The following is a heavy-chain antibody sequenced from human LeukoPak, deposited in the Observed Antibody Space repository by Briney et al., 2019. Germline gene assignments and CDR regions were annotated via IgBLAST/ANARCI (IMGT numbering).Heavy chain of an antibody. J-gene: IGHJ4*02. CDR3: ARDYEDTAMVIDY. V-gene: IGHV3-30*04. D-gene: IGHD5-18*01. Sequence: GGSLRLSCAASGFTFSSYAMHWVRQAPGKGLEWVAVISYDGSNKYYADFVKGRFTISRDNSKNTLYLQMNSLRAEDTAVYYCARDYEDTAMVIDYWGQGTLVTVSS. CDR1: GFTFSSYA. CDR2: ISYDGSNK.